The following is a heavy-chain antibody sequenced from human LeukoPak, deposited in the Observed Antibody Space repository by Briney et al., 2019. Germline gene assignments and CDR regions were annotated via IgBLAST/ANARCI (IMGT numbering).Heavy chain of an antibody. CDR2: IYYSGST. D-gene: IGHD4-17*01. J-gene: IGHJ4*02. V-gene: IGHV4-31*03. CDR1: GGSISSGGYY. Sequence: PSETLSLTCTVSGGSISSGGYYWSWIRQHPGKGLEWIGYIYYSGSTYYNPSLKSRVTISADTSKNQFSLKLSSVTAADTAVYYCARGYYGDYGRSDYWGQGTLVTVSS. CDR3: ARGYYGDYGRSDY.